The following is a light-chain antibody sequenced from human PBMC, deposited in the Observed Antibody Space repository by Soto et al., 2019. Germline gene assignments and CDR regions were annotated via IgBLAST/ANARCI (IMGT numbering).Light chain of an antibody. J-gene: IGLJ3*02. Sequence: QSVLTQPPSVSGAPGQRVTISCTGSRSNIGAGYDVHWFQQFPGTTPKLLIYGEKNRPSGVPDRFSGSKSGTSASLAITWLQAEDEADYYCQSYDSSLRGWVFGGGTKLTVL. CDR2: GEK. CDR3: QSYDSSLRGWV. V-gene: IGLV1-40*01. CDR1: RSNIGAGYD.